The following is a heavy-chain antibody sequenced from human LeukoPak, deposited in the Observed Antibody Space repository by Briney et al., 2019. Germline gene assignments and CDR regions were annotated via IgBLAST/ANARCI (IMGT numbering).Heavy chain of an antibody. J-gene: IGHJ4*02. V-gene: IGHV4-34*01. CDR3: ARSSGYMSY. Sequence: SETLSLTCAVYGGSFSGYYWSWIRQPPGKGLEWIGEINHSGSTNYNPSLKRRVTISVDTSKNQFSLKLTSVTAADTAVYYCARSSGYMSYWGQGTLVTVST. CDR2: INHSGST. CDR1: GGSFSGYY. D-gene: IGHD3-22*01.